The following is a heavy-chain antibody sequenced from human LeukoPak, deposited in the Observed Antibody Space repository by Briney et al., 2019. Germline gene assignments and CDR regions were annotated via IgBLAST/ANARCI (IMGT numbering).Heavy chain of an antibody. D-gene: IGHD3-22*01. CDR3: ATVYYDGSFDY. V-gene: IGHV1-24*01. CDR1: GYTFTSYG. Sequence: ASVKVSCKASGYTFTSYGISWVRQAPGQGLEWMGGFDPEDGETIYAQKFQGRVTMTEDTSTDTAYMELSSLRSEDTAVYYCATVYYDGSFDYWGQGTLVTVSS. J-gene: IGHJ4*02. CDR2: FDPEDGET.